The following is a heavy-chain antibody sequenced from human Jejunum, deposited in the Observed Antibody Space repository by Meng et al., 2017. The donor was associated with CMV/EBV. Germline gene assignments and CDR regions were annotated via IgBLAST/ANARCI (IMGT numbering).Heavy chain of an antibody. CDR1: GFTFNDQH. CDR3: GRDSMKGGGFDC. V-gene: IGHV3-72*01. Sequence: SGFTFNDQHMDWDGPATGKGLEWVGRIKNNANNYVTEYDASVRGRFTISRDVPRNSLYLQMNSLKSEDTALYYCGRDSMKGGGFDCWGQGILVTVSS. D-gene: IGHD3-10*01. J-gene: IGHJ4*02. CDR2: IKNNANNYVT.